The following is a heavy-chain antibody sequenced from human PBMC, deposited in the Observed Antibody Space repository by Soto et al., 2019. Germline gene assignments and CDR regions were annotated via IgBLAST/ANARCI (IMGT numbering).Heavy chain of an antibody. Sequence: QVQLQQWGAGLLKPSETLSLTCAVYGGSFSGYIWSWIRQTPGKGLQWIGQINHSGSANYNPSLNSLVTISVHSSNSPFSLELSSVTAADTAVYYCARGLISGSHYSGGWYYFDYWGQGTLVTVSS. CDR3: ARGLISGSHYSGGWYYFDY. CDR2: INHSGSA. D-gene: IGHD1-26*01. J-gene: IGHJ4*02. V-gene: IGHV4-34*01. CDR1: GGSFSGYI.